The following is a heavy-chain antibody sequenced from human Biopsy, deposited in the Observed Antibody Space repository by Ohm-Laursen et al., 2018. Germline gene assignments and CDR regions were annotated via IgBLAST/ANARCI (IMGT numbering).Heavy chain of an antibody. CDR3: ARNTGWYGDLYYFDC. J-gene: IGHJ4*02. Sequence: SVKVSCKASGYSFTSYYMHWVRQAPGQGLEWMGMINPSGSTTSYPQIFQGRVTMTRDTSKSTVYMELSSLRSADTAVYFCARNTGWYGDLYYFDCWGQGTLVTVSS. CDR1: GYSFTSYY. CDR2: INPSGSTT. D-gene: IGHD6-19*01. V-gene: IGHV1-46*01.